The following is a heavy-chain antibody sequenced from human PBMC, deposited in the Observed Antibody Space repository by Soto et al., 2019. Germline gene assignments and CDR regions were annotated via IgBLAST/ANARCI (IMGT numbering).Heavy chain of an antibody. J-gene: IGHJ4*02. D-gene: IGHD6-19*01. V-gene: IGHV3-33*01. Sequence: QVQLVESGGGVVQPGRSLRLSCAASGFTFSSYAMHWVRQAPGKGLEWVAVIWYDGSNKYYADSVKGRFTISRDNSKNTLYLQMNSLRAEDTAVYYCARDAVAGSGFDYWGQGTLVTVSS. CDR3: ARDAVAGSGFDY. CDR1: GFTFSSYA. CDR2: IWYDGSNK.